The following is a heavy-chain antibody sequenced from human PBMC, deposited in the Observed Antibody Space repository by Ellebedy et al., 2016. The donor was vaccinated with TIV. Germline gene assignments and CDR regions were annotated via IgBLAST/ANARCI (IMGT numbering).Heavy chain of an antibody. D-gene: IGHD5-18*01. Sequence: MPGGSLRLSCAVSGASIGSGRWWSWVRQPPGKGLEWIGQIYHTGNTNYNPSLKSGVTISMDKSKNQFSLKLSSVTAADTAVFYCASGFSYGLLDYWGQGTLVAVSS. V-gene: IGHV4-4*02. CDR1: GASIGSGRW. J-gene: IGHJ4*02. CDR3: ASGFSYGLLDY. CDR2: IYHTGNT.